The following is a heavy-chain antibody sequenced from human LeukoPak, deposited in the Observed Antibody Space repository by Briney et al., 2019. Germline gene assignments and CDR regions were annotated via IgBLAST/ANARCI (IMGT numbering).Heavy chain of an antibody. CDR3: STMSAIFGVVIPDY. CDR1: GFVFSDAW. J-gene: IGHJ4*02. Sequence: GGSLRLSCAVSGFVFSDAWMSRVRQAPGKGLEWVGRIKSKSNGGTTDYAAPVKGRFSISRDDSKNTLFLQMYSLRTEDTGVYYCSTMSAIFGVVIPDYWGQGTLVSVSP. V-gene: IGHV3-15*01. D-gene: IGHD3-3*01. CDR2: IKSKSNGGTT.